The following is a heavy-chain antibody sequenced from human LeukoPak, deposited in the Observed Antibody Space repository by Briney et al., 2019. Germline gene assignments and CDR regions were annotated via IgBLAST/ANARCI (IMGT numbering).Heavy chain of an antibody. CDR2: ISATGSTT. V-gene: IGHV3-23*01. Sequence: GGSLRLSCAASGFTFSNYAMSWVRRAPGKGLEWVSAISATGSTTYYADSGKGRFTISRDSPRNTLYLQMNSLRAEDTAVYYCAKGTYGDHPHYIDVWGKGTTVTVSS. CDR3: AKGTYGDHPHYIDV. D-gene: IGHD4-17*01. CDR1: GFTFSNYA. J-gene: IGHJ6*03.